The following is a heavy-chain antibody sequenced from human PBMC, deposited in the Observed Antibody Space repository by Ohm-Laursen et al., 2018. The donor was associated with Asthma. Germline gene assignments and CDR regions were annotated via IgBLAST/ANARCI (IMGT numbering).Heavy chain of an antibody. CDR1: GFTFDDYA. D-gene: IGHD3-3*01. CDR3: AKSPIAPSETYDYDFWSGSPYYFDY. J-gene: IGHJ4*02. Sequence: SSLRLSCSASGFTFDDYAMHWVRQAPGKGLEWVSGISWNSGSIGYADSVKGRFTISRDNAKNSLYLQMNSLRAEDTALYYCAKSPIAPSETYDYDFWSGSPYYFDYWGQGTLVTVSS. CDR2: ISWNSGSI. V-gene: IGHV3-9*01.